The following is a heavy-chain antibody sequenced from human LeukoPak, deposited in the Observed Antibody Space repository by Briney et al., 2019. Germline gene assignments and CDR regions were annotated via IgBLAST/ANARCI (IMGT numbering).Heavy chain of an antibody. CDR2: FDPEGCET. Sequence: GASVNVSCKVSGYTLTELSMHWVRQAPGKGREGMGGFDPEGCETIYAQNFQGRVTMTEDTSTDTAYMELSSLRSEDTAMYYCATMGSSSWSLGWFDPWGQGTLVTVSS. CDR3: ATMGSSSWSLGWFDP. J-gene: IGHJ5*02. V-gene: IGHV1-24*01. D-gene: IGHD6-13*01. CDR1: GYTLTELS.